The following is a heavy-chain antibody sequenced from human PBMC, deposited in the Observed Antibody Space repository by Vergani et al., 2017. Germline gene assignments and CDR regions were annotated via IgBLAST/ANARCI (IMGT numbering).Heavy chain of an antibody. Sequence: QVQLHESGPGLVKPSGTLSLTCAVSGGSISNNNWWTWVRQPPGKGLEWIGEIYHSGSAKYNPSLTSRVTISVDNSKNQFSLKLTSVTAADTAVYYCARGGTGDLDYWGQGTLVIVSS. CDR1: GGSISNNNW. CDR3: ARGGTGDLDY. D-gene: IGHD7-27*01. CDR2: IYHSGSA. V-gene: IGHV4-4*02. J-gene: IGHJ4*02.